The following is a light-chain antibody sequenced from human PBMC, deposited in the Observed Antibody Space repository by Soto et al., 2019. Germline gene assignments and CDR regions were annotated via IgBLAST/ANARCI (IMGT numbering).Light chain of an antibody. J-gene: IGLJ2*01. CDR2: EGS. CDR3: CSYAGSSALV. Sequence: QSVLTQPASVSGSPGQSITISCTGTSSDVGSYNLVSWYQQHPGKAPKLMIYEGSKRPSGVSNRFSGSKSGNTASLTISGLEAEDEADYYWCSYAGSSALVFGGGTKVTVL. CDR1: SSDVGSYNL. V-gene: IGLV2-23*01.